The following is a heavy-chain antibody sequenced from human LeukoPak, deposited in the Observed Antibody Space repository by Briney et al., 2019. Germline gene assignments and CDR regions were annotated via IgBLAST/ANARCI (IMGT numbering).Heavy chain of an antibody. J-gene: IGHJ5*02. CDR3: ARDLGQYYDTSDNWFDP. V-gene: IGHV3-21*01. CDR1: GFTFSSYS. D-gene: IGHD3-22*01. CDR2: ISSSSSYI. Sequence: GGSLRLSCAASGFTFSSYSMNWVRQAPGRGLEWVSSISSSSSYIYYADSVKGRFTISRDNAKNSLYLQMNSLRAEDTAVYYCARDLGQYYDTSDNWFDPWGQGTLVTVSS.